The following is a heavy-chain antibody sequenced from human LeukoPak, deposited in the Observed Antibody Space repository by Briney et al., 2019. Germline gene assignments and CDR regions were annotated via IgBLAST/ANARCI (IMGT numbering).Heavy chain of an antibody. D-gene: IGHD1-26*01. J-gene: IGHJ4*02. V-gene: IGHV3-23*01. CDR1: GFTFSSYA. CDR2: ISGTGGST. Sequence: GGSLRLSCAASGFTFSSYAMSWVRQAPGKGLEWVSGISGTGGSTYYADSVKGRFTISRDNSKNTVSLQMNSLRAEDTAVYYCAKGGKWDVTPFDYWGQGTLVTVSS. CDR3: AKGGKWDVTPFDY.